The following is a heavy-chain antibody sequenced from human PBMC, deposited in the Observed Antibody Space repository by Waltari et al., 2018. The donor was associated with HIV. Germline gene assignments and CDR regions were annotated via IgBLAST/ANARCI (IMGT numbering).Heavy chain of an antibody. Sequence: QVQLPESGPRLVKPSETLSLSCTVSGDSLRNFYWSWIRQPPGKLLEWIGYIHYEGGTNWHPSPKSRVTMSVDTSKKQFSLSLNSVTAADTAIYYCAGGHNFGSRFDYWGQGILVAVSS. CDR3: AGGHNFGSRFDY. J-gene: IGHJ4*02. CDR2: IHYEGGT. D-gene: IGHD5-18*01. CDR1: GDSLRNFY. V-gene: IGHV4-59*01.